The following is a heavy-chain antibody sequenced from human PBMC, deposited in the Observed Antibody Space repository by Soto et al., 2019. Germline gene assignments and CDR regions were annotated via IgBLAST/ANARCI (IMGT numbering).Heavy chain of an antibody. CDR3: ARGLRHPAMVDY. V-gene: IGHV1-2*02. J-gene: IGHJ4*02. D-gene: IGHD5-18*01. CDR2: INPNSGGT. CDR1: GYTFTGYY. Sequence: GASVKVSCEASGYTFTGYYMHWVRQAPGQGLEWMGWINPNSGGTNYAQKFQGRVTITADKSTSTAYMELSSLRSEDTAVYYCARGLRHPAMVDYWGQGTLVTVSS.